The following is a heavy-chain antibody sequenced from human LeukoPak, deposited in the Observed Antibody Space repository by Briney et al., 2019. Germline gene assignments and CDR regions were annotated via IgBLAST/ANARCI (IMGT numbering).Heavy chain of an antibody. CDR1: GFTVSSNS. Sequence: GGSLRLSCTVSGFTVSSNSMSWVRQAPGKGLEWDSFIYSDNTHYSDSVKGRFTISRDNSKNTLYLQMNSLRAEDTAVYYCARRAGAYSHPYDYWGQGTLVTVS. J-gene: IGHJ4*02. CDR2: IYSDNT. V-gene: IGHV3-53*01. CDR3: ARRAGAYSHPYDY. D-gene: IGHD4/OR15-4a*01.